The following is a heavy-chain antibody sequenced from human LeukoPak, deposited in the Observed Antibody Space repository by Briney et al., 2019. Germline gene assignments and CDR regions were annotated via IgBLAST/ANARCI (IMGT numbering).Heavy chain of an antibody. V-gene: IGHV3-30-3*01. Sequence: GGSLRLSCAASGFTFSSYAMHWVRQAPGKGLEWVAVISYDGSNKYYADSVKGRFTISRDNSKNTLYLQMNSLRAEDTAVYYCARGLGYCSSTSCYDWFDPWGQGTLVTVSS. CDR3: ARGLGYCSSTSCYDWFDP. CDR2: ISYDGSNK. D-gene: IGHD2-2*01. CDR1: GFTFSSYA. J-gene: IGHJ5*02.